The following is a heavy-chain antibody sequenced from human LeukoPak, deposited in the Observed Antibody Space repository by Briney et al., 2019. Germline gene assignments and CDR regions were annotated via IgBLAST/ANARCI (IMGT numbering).Heavy chain of an antibody. J-gene: IGHJ4*02. V-gene: IGHV3-48*01. D-gene: IGHD2-2*01. CDR3: AGDYCSTTSCRFDY. CDR1: GFTFSSYS. Sequence: GGSLRLSCAASGFTFSSYSMNWVRQAPGKGLEWVSYISSGSSIIYYADSVKGRFTISRDNAKNSLYLQMNSLRAEDTAVYYCAGDYCSTTSCRFDYWGQGTLVPVSS. CDR2: ISSGSSII.